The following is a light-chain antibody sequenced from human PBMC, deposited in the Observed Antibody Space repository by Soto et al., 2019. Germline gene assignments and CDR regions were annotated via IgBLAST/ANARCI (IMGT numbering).Light chain of an antibody. CDR1: GNGVGAYNY. J-gene: IGLJ1*01. Sequence: QSVLTQPRSVSGSPGQSVTISCTGTGNGVGAYNYVSWYQQHPGRPPKLLIYGVVRWPSGVPDRFSGSKSGNTASLTISGLQAEDEADYFCCSYAGGYTYLFGNGTKVTGL. CDR3: CSYAGGYTYL. V-gene: IGLV2-11*01. CDR2: GVV.